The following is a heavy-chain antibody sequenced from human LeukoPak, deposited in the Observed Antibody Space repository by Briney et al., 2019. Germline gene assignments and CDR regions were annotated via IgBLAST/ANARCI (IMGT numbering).Heavy chain of an antibody. J-gene: IGHJ4*02. CDR3: ARLECSSTSCYTGGAFDY. Sequence: GESLKISCKGSGYSFTSYWIGWVRQMPGKGLEWMGIIYPGDSDTRYSPSSQGQVTISADKSISTAYLQWSSLKASDTAMYYCARLECSSTSCYTGGAFDYWGQGTLVTVSS. CDR2: IYPGDSDT. V-gene: IGHV5-51*01. CDR1: GYSFTSYW. D-gene: IGHD2-2*02.